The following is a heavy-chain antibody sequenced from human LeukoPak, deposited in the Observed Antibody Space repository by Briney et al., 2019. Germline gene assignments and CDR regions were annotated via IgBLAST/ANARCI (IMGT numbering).Heavy chain of an antibody. D-gene: IGHD3-16*01. J-gene: IGHJ3*02. V-gene: IGHV3-30-3*01. CDR2: ISYDGSNK. CDR1: GFTFSSYA. CDR3: ARERGKVFDAFDI. Sequence: PGRSLRLSCAASGFTFSSYAMHWDRQAPGKGLEWVAVISYDGSNKYYADSVKGRFTISRDNSKNTLYLQMNSLRAEDTAVYYCARERGKVFDAFDIWGQGTMVTVSS.